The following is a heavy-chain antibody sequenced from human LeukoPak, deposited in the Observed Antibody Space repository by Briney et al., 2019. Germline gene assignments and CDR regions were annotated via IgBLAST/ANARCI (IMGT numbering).Heavy chain of an antibody. CDR1: GFTFSSYA. V-gene: IGHV3-33*06. CDR3: AKGVGSKYGSGRDYYYYYGMDV. Sequence: GGSLRPSCAASGFTFSSYAMHWVRQAPGKGLEWVAVIWYDGSNKYYADSVKGRFTISRDNSKNTLYLQMNSLRAEDTAVYYCAKGVGSKYGSGRDYYYYYGMDVWGQGTTVTVSS. CDR2: IWYDGSNK. J-gene: IGHJ6*02. D-gene: IGHD3-10*01.